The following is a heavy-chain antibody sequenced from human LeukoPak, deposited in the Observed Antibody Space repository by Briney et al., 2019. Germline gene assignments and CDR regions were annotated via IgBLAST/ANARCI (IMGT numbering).Heavy chain of an antibody. CDR3: ARARGRDYYDSSGYYPPGAFDI. J-gene: IGHJ3*02. D-gene: IGHD3-22*01. V-gene: IGHV1-46*01. Sequence: ASVKVSCKASGYTFTSYYMHWVRQAPGQGLEWMGIINPSGGSTSYAQKFQGRVTMTRDTSTSTVYMELSSLRSEDTAVYYCARARGRDYYDSSGYYPPGAFDIWGQGTMVTVSS. CDR1: GYTFTSYY. CDR2: INPSGGST.